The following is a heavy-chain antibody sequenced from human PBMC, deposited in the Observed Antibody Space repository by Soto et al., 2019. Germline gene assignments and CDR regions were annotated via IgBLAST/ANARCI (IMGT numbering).Heavy chain of an antibody. Sequence: EVPLLESGGGLVQPGGSLRLSCAASGFTFSSYAMSWVRQAPGKGLEWVSAISGSGGTTYYADSVKGRFTFSRDNSKNTLYLQMTSLRAEDTAVYYCAKTANGWFSAFDIWGQGTMVTVSS. CDR2: ISGSGGTT. CDR3: AKTANGWFSAFDI. J-gene: IGHJ3*02. CDR1: GFTFSSYA. D-gene: IGHD6-19*01. V-gene: IGHV3-23*01.